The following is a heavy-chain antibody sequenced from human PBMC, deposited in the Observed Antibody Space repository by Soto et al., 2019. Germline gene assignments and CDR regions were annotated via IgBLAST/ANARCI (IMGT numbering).Heavy chain of an antibody. D-gene: IGHD1-26*01. CDR1: GGSFSGYY. Sequence: QVQLQQWGAGLLKPSETLSLTCAVYGGSFSGYYWSWIRQPPGKGLEWIGEINHSGSTNYNPSLKSRVTISVDTSKNQFSLKLSSVTAADTAVYYCARGPRKTGYSGSYYDYYYGMDVWGQGTTVTVSS. J-gene: IGHJ6*02. V-gene: IGHV4-34*01. CDR2: INHSGST. CDR3: ARGPRKTGYSGSYYDYYYGMDV.